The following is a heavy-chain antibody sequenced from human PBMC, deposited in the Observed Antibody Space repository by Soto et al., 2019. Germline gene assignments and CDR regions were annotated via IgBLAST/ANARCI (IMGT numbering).Heavy chain of an antibody. CDR3: ATLTTWSHYYYYMDI. CDR1: GFTFSNYW. J-gene: IGHJ6*03. CDR2: INGDESSA. D-gene: IGHD4-17*01. Sequence: GGSLRLSCAASGFTFSNYWMHWVRQAPGKGLVWLSRINGDESSANYADSVKGRFTISRDNAKKTLYLQMNSLRAEDTAVYYCATLTTWSHYYYYMDIWGKGTTVTVSS. V-gene: IGHV3-74*01.